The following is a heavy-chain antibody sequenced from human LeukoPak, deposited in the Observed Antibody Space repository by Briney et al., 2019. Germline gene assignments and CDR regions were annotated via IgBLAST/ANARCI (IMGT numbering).Heavy chain of an antibody. CDR2: IKQDGSEK. D-gene: IGHD1-1*01. CDR3: ARSPRYNWNDVSAFDI. CDR1: GFTFSSYW. J-gene: IGHJ3*02. V-gene: IGHV3-7*01. Sequence: GGSLRLSCAASGFTFSSYWMSWVRQAPGKGLEWVANIKQDGSEKYYVDSVKGRFTISRDNAKNSLYLQMNSLRAEDTAAYYCARSPRYNWNDVSAFDIRGQGTMVTVSS.